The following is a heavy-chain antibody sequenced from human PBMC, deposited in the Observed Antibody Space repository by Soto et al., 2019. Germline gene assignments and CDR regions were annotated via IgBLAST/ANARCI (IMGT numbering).Heavy chain of an antibody. CDR3: ARLVERTGTTVWFDP. CDR2: ISAYNGNT. J-gene: IGHJ5*02. Sequence: GASVKVSCKASGYTFTSYGISWVRQAPGQGLEWMGWISAYNGNTNYAQKLQGRVTMTTDTSTSTAYMELRSLRSDDTAVYYCARLVERTGTTVWFDPWGQGTLVTVSS. CDR1: GYTFTSYG. D-gene: IGHD1-1*01. V-gene: IGHV1-18*01.